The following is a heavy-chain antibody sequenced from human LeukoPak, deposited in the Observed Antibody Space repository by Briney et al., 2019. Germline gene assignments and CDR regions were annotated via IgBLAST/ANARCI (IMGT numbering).Heavy chain of an antibody. J-gene: IGHJ4*02. V-gene: IGHV3-53*01. CDR2: IYSGGST. CDR1: GFTVSSNY. Sequence: PGGSLRLSCAASGFTVSSNYMSWVCQAPGKGLEWVSVIYSGGSTYYADSAKGRFTISRDNSKNTLYLQMNSLRAEDTAVYYCARGPSIAAAGTTFPFDYWGQGTLVTVSS. D-gene: IGHD6-13*01. CDR3: ARGPSIAAAGTTFPFDY.